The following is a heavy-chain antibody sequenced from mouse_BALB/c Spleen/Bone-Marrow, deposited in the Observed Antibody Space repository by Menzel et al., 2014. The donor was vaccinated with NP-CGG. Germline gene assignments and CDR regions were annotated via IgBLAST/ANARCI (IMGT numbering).Heavy chain of an antibody. CDR2: IRNKANGYTT. CDR3: ARDKGRVFFDY. CDR1: GFTFTDYY. V-gene: IGHV7-3*02. Sequence: EVQRVESGGGLVQPGGSLRPSCATSGFTFTDYYMNWVRQPPGKALEWLGFIRNKANGYTTEYSASVKSRFTISRDNSQNILYLQMNTLRVDDSATYYCARDKGRVFFDYWGQGTTLTVSS. J-gene: IGHJ2*01.